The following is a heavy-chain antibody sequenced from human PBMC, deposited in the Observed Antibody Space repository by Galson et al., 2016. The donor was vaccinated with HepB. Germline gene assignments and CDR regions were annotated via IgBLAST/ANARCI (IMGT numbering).Heavy chain of an antibody. V-gene: IGHV3-74*01. Sequence: SLRLSCAASGFAFSSHWMHWVRQDLGKGLVWVSRINSDGTISNYADSVKGRFTISRDNAKNTLYLQMNSLRAEDTAVYFCVRGMYYGNQGGYWGQGTLVTGSS. CDR1: GFAFSSHW. CDR2: INSDGTIS. CDR3: VRGMYYGNQGGY. D-gene: IGHD3-10*01. J-gene: IGHJ4*02.